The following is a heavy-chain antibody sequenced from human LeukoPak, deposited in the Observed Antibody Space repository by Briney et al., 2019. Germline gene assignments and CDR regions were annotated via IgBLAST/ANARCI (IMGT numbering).Heavy chain of an antibody. CDR3: AREGDTATGWFNEAFDI. D-gene: IGHD5-18*01. J-gene: IGHJ3*02. V-gene: IGHV5-51*01. CDR1: GYSFTSYW. CDR2: IYPGDSDT. Sequence: PGESLKISCKGSGYSFTSYWIGWVRQMPGKGLERMGIIYPGDSDTRYSPSFQGQVTISADKSISTAYLQWSSLKASDTAMYYCAREGDTATGWFNEAFDIWGQGTMVTVSS.